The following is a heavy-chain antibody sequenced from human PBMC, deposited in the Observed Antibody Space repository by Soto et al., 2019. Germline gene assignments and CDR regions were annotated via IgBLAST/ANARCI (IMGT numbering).Heavy chain of an antibody. CDR2: IKGDGSEK. CDR3: GRDNYDFWSGYSDGMDV. V-gene: IGHV3-7*01. D-gene: IGHD3-3*01. Sequence: GGSLRLSCEASGFTFSDFWMSWVRQAPGKGLEWVANIKGDGSEKRYVDSVRGRFTISRDNAKNSVYLQMNSLRADDTALYYCGRDNYDFWSGYSDGMDVWGQGTTVTVSS. CDR1: GFTFSDFW. J-gene: IGHJ6*02.